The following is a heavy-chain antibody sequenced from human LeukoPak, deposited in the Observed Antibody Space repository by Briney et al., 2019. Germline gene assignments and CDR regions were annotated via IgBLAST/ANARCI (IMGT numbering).Heavy chain of an antibody. Sequence: GGSLRLSCAASGLTFSSYGMHWVRQAPGKGLEWVAVIWYDGSNKYYADSVEGRFTISRDNSKNTLYLQMNSLRAEDTAVYYCARSYSSTPQYYYYYYMDVWGKGTTVTVSS. CDR1: GLTFSSYG. D-gene: IGHD6-13*01. J-gene: IGHJ6*03. CDR2: IWYDGSNK. V-gene: IGHV3-33*01. CDR3: ARSYSSTPQYYYYYYMDV.